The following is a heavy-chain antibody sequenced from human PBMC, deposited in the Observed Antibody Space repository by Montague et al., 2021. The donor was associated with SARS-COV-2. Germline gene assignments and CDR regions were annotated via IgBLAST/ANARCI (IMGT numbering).Heavy chain of an antibody. CDR1: GGSISSYY. CDR3: ARALYCSGGSCYPNWFDP. D-gene: IGHD2-15*01. CDR2: IYYSGST. J-gene: IGHJ5*02. V-gene: IGHV4-59*07. Sequence: SDTLSLTCTVSGGSISSYYWSWIRQPPGKGLEWIGYIYYSGSTNYNPSLKSRVTISVDTSKSQFSLKLSSVTAADTAVYYCARALYCSGGSCYPNWFDPWGQGTLVTVSA.